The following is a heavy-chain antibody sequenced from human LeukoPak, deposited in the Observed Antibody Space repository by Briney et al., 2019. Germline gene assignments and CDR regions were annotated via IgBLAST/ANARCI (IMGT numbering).Heavy chain of an antibody. Sequence: SETLSLTCTVSGGSISGGSFYWSRIRQPPGKGLEWIGYIYHSGSTYYNPSLKSRVTISVDRSKNQFSLKLSSVTAADTAVYYCASERIVVVPAASPGAFDIWGQGTMVTVSS. J-gene: IGHJ3*02. CDR2: IYHSGST. D-gene: IGHD2-2*01. CDR3: ASERIVVVPAASPGAFDI. CDR1: GGSISGGSFY. V-gene: IGHV4-30-2*01.